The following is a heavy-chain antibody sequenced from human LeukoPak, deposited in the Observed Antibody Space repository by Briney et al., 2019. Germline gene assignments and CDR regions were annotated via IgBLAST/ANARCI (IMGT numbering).Heavy chain of an antibody. CDR1: GFAFRRHN. D-gene: IGHD1-26*01. Sequence: GGSLRLSCAASGFAFRRHNMHWARQAPGKGLEWISLIEDNGRDKYYADSVRGRLTISRDNSKNTSYLQINSLRTEDTAVYYCVKDSGTYSFDSWGQGTQVTVSS. V-gene: IGHV3-30*02. CDR3: VKDSGTYSFDS. J-gene: IGHJ4*02. CDR2: IEDNGRDK.